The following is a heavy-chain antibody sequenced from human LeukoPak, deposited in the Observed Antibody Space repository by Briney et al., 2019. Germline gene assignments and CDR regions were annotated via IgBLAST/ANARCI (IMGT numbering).Heavy chain of an antibody. D-gene: IGHD2-21*02. CDR1: GFTFSSYW. CDR3: AKDKDNYCGGDCQGFDY. Sequence: GGSLRLSCAASGFTFSSYWMRWVRQAPGKGLVWVSRINSDGSSTSYADSVKGRFTISRDSSKNTLFLQMNSVRTEDTALYYCAKDKDNYCGGDCQGFDYWGQGTLVTVSS. CDR2: INSDGSST. V-gene: IGHV3-74*01. J-gene: IGHJ4*02.